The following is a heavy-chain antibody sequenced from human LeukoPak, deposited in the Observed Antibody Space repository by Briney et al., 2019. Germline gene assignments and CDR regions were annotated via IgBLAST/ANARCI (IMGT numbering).Heavy chain of an antibody. Sequence: PGGSLRLSCAVSGFTFTDYYMDWVRQAPGKGLEWVSSISTSGSTTYYADSVKGRFTISRDDARNSLFLQMNSLRAEDTAVYYCARDPSGSGFNTFHYYGVDVWGQGTTVTVYS. D-gene: IGHD3-10*01. CDR2: ISTSGSTT. V-gene: IGHV3-11*04. CDR1: GFTFTDYY. CDR3: ARDPSGSGFNTFHYYGVDV. J-gene: IGHJ6*02.